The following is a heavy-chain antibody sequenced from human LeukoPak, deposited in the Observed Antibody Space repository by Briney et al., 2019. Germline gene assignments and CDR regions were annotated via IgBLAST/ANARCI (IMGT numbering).Heavy chain of an antibody. J-gene: IGHJ5*02. Sequence: SETLSLTCTVSNGSITTNSYYWGWIRQPPGKGLEWIGTIFHSGSTYYNPSLKSRVTITVDTSKNQFSLNLNSVTSAETAVYYCARPWGVGAPFDPWGPGTLVTVSS. CDR1: NGSITTNSYY. V-gene: IGHV4-39*01. CDR3: ARPWGVGAPFDP. D-gene: IGHD1-26*01. CDR2: IFHSGST.